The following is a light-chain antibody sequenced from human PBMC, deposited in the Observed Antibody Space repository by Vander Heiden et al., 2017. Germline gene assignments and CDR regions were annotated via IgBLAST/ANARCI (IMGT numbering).Light chain of an antibody. J-gene: IGKJ4*01. V-gene: IGKV3-20*01. CDR1: QSVSSSY. CDR3: QQYYRSPLT. Sequence: DIVLTQSPDTLSLSPGESATLSCSATQSVSSSYLAWYQQKPCQSPRLLIYGASSRAACIPDRFSGSGSGTDFALTISRLEPEDFAVYFCQQYYRSPLTFGGGTKVEIK. CDR2: GAS.